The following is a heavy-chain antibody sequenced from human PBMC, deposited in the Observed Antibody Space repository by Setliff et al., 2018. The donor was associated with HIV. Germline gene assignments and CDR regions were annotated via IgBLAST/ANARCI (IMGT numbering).Heavy chain of an antibody. Sequence: ASVKVSCKASGGTLSSNAISWVRQAPGQGLEWMEGIIPLYGTPDFAQKFQGRLIISVDEATSTAYMELSSLRSEDTAVYFCARDRGSRSSNYYGPSGYWGQGTQVTVSS. J-gene: IGHJ4*02. D-gene: IGHD3-16*01. CDR3: ARDRGSRSSNYYGPSGY. V-gene: IGHV1-69*13. CDR2: IIPLYGTP. CDR1: GGTLSSNA.